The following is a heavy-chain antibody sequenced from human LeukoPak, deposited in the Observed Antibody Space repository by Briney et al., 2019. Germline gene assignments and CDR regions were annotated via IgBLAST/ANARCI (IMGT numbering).Heavy chain of an antibody. V-gene: IGHV4-61*02. CDR3: ARAMYYYGSGSMAFDI. J-gene: IGHJ3*02. CDR2: IYTSGST. Sequence: SQTLSLTCTASGGSISSGSYYWSWIRQPAGKGLEWIGRIYTSGSTNYNPSLKSRVTISVDTSKHQFSLKLSSVTAADTAVYYCARAMYYYGSGSMAFDIWGQGTMVTVSS. CDR1: GGSISSGSYY. D-gene: IGHD3-10*01.